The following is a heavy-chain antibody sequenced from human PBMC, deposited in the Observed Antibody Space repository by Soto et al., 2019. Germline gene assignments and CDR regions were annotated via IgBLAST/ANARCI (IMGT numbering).Heavy chain of an antibody. CDR1: GFTFSSYA. D-gene: IGHD3-3*01. V-gene: IGHV3-23*01. CDR3: AKGIVAGYDFWSGYPPNYYFDY. J-gene: IGHJ4*02. Sequence: GGSLRLSCAASGFTFSSYAMSWVRQAPGKGLEWVSAISGSGGSTYYADSVKGRFTISRDNSKNTLYLQMNSLRAEDTAVYYCAKGIVAGYDFWSGYPPNYYFDYWGQGTLVTVSS. CDR2: ISGSGGST.